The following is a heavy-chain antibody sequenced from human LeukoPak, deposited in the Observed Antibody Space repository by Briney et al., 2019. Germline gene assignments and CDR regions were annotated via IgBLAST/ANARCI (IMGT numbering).Heavy chain of an antibody. CDR2: INHSGST. D-gene: IGHD1-26*01. Sequence: SETLSLTCAVYGGSFSGYYWSWIRQPPGKGLEWIGEINHSGSTNYNPSLKSRVTTSVDTSKNQFSLKLSSVTAADTAVYYCAREEPVGATPFDYWGQGTLVTVSS. V-gene: IGHV4-34*01. CDR1: GGSFSGYY. J-gene: IGHJ4*02. CDR3: AREEPVGATPFDY.